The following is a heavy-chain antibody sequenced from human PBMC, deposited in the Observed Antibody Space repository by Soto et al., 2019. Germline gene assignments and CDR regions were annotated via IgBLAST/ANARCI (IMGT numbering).Heavy chain of an antibody. CDR1: GFTFSTFD. CDR3: VKGAWLDY. J-gene: IGHJ4*02. Sequence: EVQLLESGGGLIQPGGSLILSCAASGFTFSTFDMTWVRQPPGKGLEWVSLIRGSSGSTYYADSVKGRFTISKDNSKNTLYLQMNSLRAEDMAVYFCVKGAWLDYWGQGNMVTVSS. V-gene: IGHV3-23*01. CDR2: IRGSSGST.